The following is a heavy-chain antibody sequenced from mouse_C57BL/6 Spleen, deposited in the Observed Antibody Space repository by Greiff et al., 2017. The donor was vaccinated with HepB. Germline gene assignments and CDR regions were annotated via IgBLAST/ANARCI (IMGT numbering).Heavy chain of an antibody. Sequence: QVQLQQPGAELVMPGASVKLSCKASGYTFTSYWMHWVKQRPGQGLEWIGVIDPSDSYTNYNQKFKGKATLTVDTSSSTAYMQLSSLTSEDSAVYYCARPYGLGFAYWGQGTLVTVSA. V-gene: IGHV1-69*01. D-gene: IGHD1-1*01. CDR2: IDPSDSYT. CDR1: GYTFTSYW. J-gene: IGHJ3*01. CDR3: ARPYGLGFAY.